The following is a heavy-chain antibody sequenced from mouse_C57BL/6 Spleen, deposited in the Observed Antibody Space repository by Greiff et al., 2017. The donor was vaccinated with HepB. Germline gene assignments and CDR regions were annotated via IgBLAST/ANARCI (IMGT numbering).Heavy chain of an antibody. Sequence: EVKLVESGGGLVQPGGSLSLSCAASGFTFTDYYMSWVRQPPGKALEWLGFIRNKANGYTTEYSASVKGRFTISRDNSQSILYLQMNALRAEDSATYYCARSPLYGFDYWGQGTTLTVSS. V-gene: IGHV7-3*01. CDR3: ARSPLYGFDY. J-gene: IGHJ2*01. CDR1: GFTFTDYY. CDR2: IRNKANGYTT. D-gene: IGHD1-1*01.